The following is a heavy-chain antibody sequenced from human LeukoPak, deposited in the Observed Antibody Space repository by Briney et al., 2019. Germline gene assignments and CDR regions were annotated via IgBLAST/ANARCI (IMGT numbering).Heavy chain of an antibody. D-gene: IGHD1-26*01. CDR2: ISAYSGNT. CDR3: ARDRGYYMDV. Sequence: ASVKVSCTASGYIFNTYGISWVRQAPGQGLEWMGWISAYSGNTKYAQKLQGRVSLTTDASTSTAYLEVKSLRSDDTAVYYCARDRGYYMDVWGKGTTVTVSS. V-gene: IGHV1-18*01. CDR1: GYIFNTYG. J-gene: IGHJ6*03.